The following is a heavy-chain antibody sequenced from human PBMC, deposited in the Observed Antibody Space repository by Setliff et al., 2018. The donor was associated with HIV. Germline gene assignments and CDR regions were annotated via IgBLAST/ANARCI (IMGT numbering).Heavy chain of an antibody. CDR3: ARRTLITGYDY. V-gene: IGHV4-39*01. D-gene: IGHD3-16*01. CDR2: INYRGNT. Sequence: PSETLSLTCSVSGGSIRGTSFYWGWIRQPPGKGLEWIGSINYRGNTYYNPSLKSRAAISVDTSKNQFSLKLSSVTAADTAVYYCARRTLITGYDYWGQGTLVTVSS. CDR1: GGSIRGTSFY. J-gene: IGHJ4*02.